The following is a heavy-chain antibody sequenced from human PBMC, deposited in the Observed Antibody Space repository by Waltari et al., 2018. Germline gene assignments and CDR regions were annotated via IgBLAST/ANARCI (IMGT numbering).Heavy chain of an antibody. CDR2: IVADGNT. D-gene: IGHD7-27*01. J-gene: IGHJ1*01. V-gene: IGHV3-66*02. CDR1: GATIDSNY. CDR3: TRGGHPNS. Sequence: SGGGLVQPGGSLRLSCTASGATIDSNYMNWLRQAPGKGLEWMSVIVADGNTHFADSVRGRFVISRDKAENTLYLQMNFVRADDSSVYYCTRGGHPNSWGQGTLVTVSS.